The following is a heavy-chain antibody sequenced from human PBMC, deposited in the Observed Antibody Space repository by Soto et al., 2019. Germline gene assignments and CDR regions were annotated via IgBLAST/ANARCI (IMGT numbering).Heavy chain of an antibody. D-gene: IGHD3-22*01. CDR3: ARDRYYYDSSGYLHTYYFDY. CDR1: GDSISHYY. Sequence: SETVALTCTVSGDSISHYYWNWIRQPPGKGLEWIGYIYYRGSTNYNPSLKSRVTISVDTSKNQFSLKLSSVTAADTAVYYCARDRYYYDSSGYLHTYYFDYWGQGTLVTVSS. V-gene: IGHV4-59*01. J-gene: IGHJ4*02. CDR2: IYYRGST.